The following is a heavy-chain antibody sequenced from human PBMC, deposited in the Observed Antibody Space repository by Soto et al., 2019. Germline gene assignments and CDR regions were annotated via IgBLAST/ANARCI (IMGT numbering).Heavy chain of an antibody. CDR1: GFTFGDYA. J-gene: IGHJ3*02. V-gene: IGHV3-49*03. Sequence: GGSLRLSCTASGFTFGDYAMSWFRQAPGKGLEWVGFIRSKAYGGTTEYAASVKGRFTISRDDSKSIAYLQMNSLKTEDTAVYYCTRDPIVNYYDSSGPGSAFDIWGQGTMVTVSS. CDR3: TRDPIVNYYDSSGPGSAFDI. D-gene: IGHD3-22*01. CDR2: IRSKAYGGTT.